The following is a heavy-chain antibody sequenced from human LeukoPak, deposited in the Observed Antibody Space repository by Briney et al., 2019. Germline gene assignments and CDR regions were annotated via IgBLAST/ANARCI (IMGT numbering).Heavy chain of an antibody. Sequence: ASVKVSCKASGYTFTGCYMHWVRQAPGQGLEWMGWINPNSGGTNYAQKFRDRVTMTRDTSISTAYMELSRLRSDDTAVYYCARCSAYSSSEFDYWGQGTLVTVSS. CDR2: INPNSGGT. V-gene: IGHV1-2*02. J-gene: IGHJ4*02. CDR1: GYTFTGCY. D-gene: IGHD6-13*01. CDR3: ARCSAYSSSEFDY.